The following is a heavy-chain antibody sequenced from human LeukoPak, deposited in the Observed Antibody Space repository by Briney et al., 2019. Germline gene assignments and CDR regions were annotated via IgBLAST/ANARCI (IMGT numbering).Heavy chain of an antibody. V-gene: IGHV3-48*03. D-gene: IGHD6-13*01. CDR3: AREYGGYSSSWYCDH. J-gene: IGHJ4*02. CDR1: GFTFSSYE. CDR2: ISSSGSTI. Sequence: GGSLRLSCAASGFTFSSYEMNWVRQAPGKGLEWVSYISSSGSTIYYADSVKGRFTISRDNAKNSLYLQMNSLRAEDTAVYYCAREYGGYSSSWYCDHWGQGTLVTVSS.